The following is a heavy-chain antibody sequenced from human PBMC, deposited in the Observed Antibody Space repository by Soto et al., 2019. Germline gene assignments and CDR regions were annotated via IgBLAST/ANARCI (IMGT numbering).Heavy chain of an antibody. D-gene: IGHD3-22*01. CDR2: IWYDGSNK. V-gene: IGHV3-33*01. J-gene: IGHJ6*02. CDR1: GFTFSSYG. CDR3: AREYYDSSGYSIRTRYYYGMDV. Sequence: GGSLRLSCAASGFTFSSYGMHWVRQAPGKGLEWVAVIWYDGSNKYYADSVKGRFTISRDNSKNTLYLQMNSLRAEDTAVYYCAREYYDSSGYSIRTRYYYGMDVWGQGTTVTVSS.